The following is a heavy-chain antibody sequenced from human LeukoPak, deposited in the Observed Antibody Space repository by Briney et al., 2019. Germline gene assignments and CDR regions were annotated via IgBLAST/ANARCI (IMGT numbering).Heavy chain of an antibody. D-gene: IGHD6-13*01. CDR2: IWYDGSNK. CDR3: AKDRLKRGAAAGKEYYYGMDV. CDR1: GFTFSSYG. Sequence: PGGSLRLSCAASGFTFSSYGMHWVRQAPGKGLEWVAVIWYDGSNKYYADSVKGRFTISRDNSKNTLYLQMNSLRAEDTAVYYCAKDRLKRGAAAGKEYYYGMDVWGQGTTVTVSS. V-gene: IGHV3-33*06. J-gene: IGHJ6*02.